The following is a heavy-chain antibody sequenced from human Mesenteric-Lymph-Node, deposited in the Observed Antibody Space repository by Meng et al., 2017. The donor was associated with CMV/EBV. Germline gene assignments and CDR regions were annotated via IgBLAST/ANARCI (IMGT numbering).Heavy chain of an antibody. CDR1: GGSFSGYY. Sequence: QQWGDALLKPSETLALTCAVYGGSFSGYYWSWIRQPPGKGLEWIGEINHSGSTNYNPSLKSRVTISVDTSKNQFSLKLSSVTAADTAVYYCARHQRWLKSEGGFNYWGQGTLVTVSS. V-gene: IGHV4-34*01. CDR3: ARHQRWLKSEGGFNY. J-gene: IGHJ4*02. CDR2: INHSGST. D-gene: IGHD4-23*01.